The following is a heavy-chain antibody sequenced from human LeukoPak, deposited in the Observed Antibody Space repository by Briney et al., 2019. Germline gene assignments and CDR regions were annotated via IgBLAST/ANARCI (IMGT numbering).Heavy chain of an antibody. D-gene: IGHD2-15*01. CDR1: GGSFSGYY. J-gene: IGHJ4*02. CDR3: ARGPIYCSGGSCYFASHYFDY. CDR2: INHSGSA. Sequence: SETLSLTCAVSGGSFSGYYWTWIRQPPGKGLEWIGEINHSGSANYNPSLKSRVTISLDTSKNQFSLKLSSVTAADTAVYYCARGPIYCSGGSCYFASHYFDYWGQGTLVTVSS. V-gene: IGHV4-34*01.